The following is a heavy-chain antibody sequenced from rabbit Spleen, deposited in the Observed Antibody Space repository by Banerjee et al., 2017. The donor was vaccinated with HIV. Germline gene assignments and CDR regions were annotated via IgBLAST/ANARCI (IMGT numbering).Heavy chain of an antibody. Sequence: QSLEESGGGLVQPEGSLTLTCTASGISFGFSDYLCWVRQAPGKGLEWIACIDAGSSDFTYHASWAKGRFTISKTSSTTVTLQMTSLTAADTATYFCARGSATMTMMITGYYFNLWGPGTLVTVS. CDR3: ARGSATMTMMITGYYFNL. J-gene: IGHJ4*01. CDR2: IDAGSSDFT. V-gene: IGHV1S40*01. D-gene: IGHD2-1*01. CDR1: GISFGFSDY.